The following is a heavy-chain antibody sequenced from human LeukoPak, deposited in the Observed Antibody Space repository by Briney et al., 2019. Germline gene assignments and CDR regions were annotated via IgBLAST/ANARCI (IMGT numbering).Heavy chain of an antibody. D-gene: IGHD3-16*01. V-gene: IGHV3-21*01. CDR2: ISSSSSYI. Sequence: GGSLRLSCAASGFTFSSYSINWVRQAPGKGLEWVSSISSSSSYIYYADSVKGRFTIYRDNGKNSLYLQMNSLRAEDTAVYYCARGARGKAVGLTYYFDYWGQGTLVTVS. CDR1: GFTFSSYS. CDR3: ARGARGKAVGLTYYFDY. J-gene: IGHJ4*02.